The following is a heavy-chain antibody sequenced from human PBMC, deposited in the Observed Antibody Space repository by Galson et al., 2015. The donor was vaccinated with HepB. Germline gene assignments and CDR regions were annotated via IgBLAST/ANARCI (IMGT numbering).Heavy chain of an antibody. V-gene: IGHV3-30-3*01. J-gene: IGHJ4*02. CDR2: ISYDGSRK. CDR3: ARDFHHGSSWYTPGDC. CDR1: GFTFTGYA. D-gene: IGHD6-13*01. Sequence: SLRLSCAASGFTFTGYAMHWVRQAPGKGLEWVAFISYDGSRKYYTESVKGRFTISRDNSKNTLYLQMISLRVEDTAVYYCARDFHHGSSWYTPGDCWGQGTLVTVSS.